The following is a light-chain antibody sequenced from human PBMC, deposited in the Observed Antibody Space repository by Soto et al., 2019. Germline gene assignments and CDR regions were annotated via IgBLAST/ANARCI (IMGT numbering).Light chain of an antibody. V-gene: IGKV1-39*01. Sequence: DIHMAQSPPSLSASVGDRVTITCRASHNIVTYLNWYQQKAGKAPSLLIYEASHLQSGVPFRFFGSGSGTDFTLTIDHLQHEYSATYYCQQSHSTPPTFGPGTKLEIK. CDR2: EAS. J-gene: IGKJ2*01. CDR1: HNIVTY. CDR3: QQSHSTPPT.